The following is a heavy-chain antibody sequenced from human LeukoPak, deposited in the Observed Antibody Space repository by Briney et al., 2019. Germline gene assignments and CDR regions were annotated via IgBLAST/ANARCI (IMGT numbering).Heavy chain of an antibody. CDR1: GFTFSSYW. Sequence: GGSLRLSCAASGFTFSSYWMHWVRQAPGKGLVWVSRVNNDGSTTNYADSVKGRFTISRDNTKNTLYLQMNSLRAEDTAVYFCLAAAGTIGWGQGTLVTVSS. D-gene: IGHD6-13*01. CDR3: LAAAGTIG. V-gene: IGHV3-74*01. CDR2: VNNDGSTT. J-gene: IGHJ4*02.